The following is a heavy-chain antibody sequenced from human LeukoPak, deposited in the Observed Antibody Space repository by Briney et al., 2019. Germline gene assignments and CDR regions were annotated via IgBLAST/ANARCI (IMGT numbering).Heavy chain of an antibody. J-gene: IGHJ4*02. V-gene: IGHV3-30*04. CDR1: GFTFSHYA. Sequence: GGSLRLSCAASGFTFSHYAMHWLRQAPGKGLEWVAFIRYDGSNKYYADSVKGRFTISRDNSKNTLYPQMNSLRAEDTAVYYCARIGRRRITIFGVVIPGYYFDYWGQGTLVTVSS. CDR3: ARIGRRRITIFGVVIPGYYFDY. CDR2: IRYDGSNK. D-gene: IGHD3-3*01.